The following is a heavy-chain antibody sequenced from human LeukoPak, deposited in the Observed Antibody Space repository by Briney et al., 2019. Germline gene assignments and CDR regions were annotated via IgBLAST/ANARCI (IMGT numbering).Heavy chain of an antibody. V-gene: IGHV3-21*01. J-gene: IGHJ4*02. CDR2: ISSSSSYI. CDR3: ARAGGGDLDY. D-gene: IGHD3-16*01. CDR1: GFTFSSYT. Sequence: GGSLRLSCAASGFTFSSYTMNWVRQAPGKGLEWVSSISSSSSYIYYADSVKGRFTISRGNAKDSLYLQMNSLRAEDTAVYYCARAGGGDLDYWGQGTLVTVSS.